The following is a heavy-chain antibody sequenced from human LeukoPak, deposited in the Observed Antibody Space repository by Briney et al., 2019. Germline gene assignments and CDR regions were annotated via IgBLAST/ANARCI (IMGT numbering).Heavy chain of an antibody. Sequence: GESLKISCKGFGYSFTSYWIGWVRQMPGKGLEWMGTIYPGDFDTRYSPSFQGQVTISADKSINTAYLQWSSLKASDSAMYYCARRHDNSEWFESWGQGALVTVSS. CDR3: ARRHDNSEWFES. CDR1: GYSFTSYW. V-gene: IGHV5-51*01. J-gene: IGHJ5*01. D-gene: IGHD5-24*01. CDR2: IYPGDFDT.